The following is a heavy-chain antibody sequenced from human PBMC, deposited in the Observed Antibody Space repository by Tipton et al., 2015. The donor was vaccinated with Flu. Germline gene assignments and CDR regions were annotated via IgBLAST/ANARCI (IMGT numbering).Heavy chain of an antibody. Sequence: QSGPEVKKPGASVRISCTASGYTFTNYNMHWVRQAPGQGPEWMGIIYPSGGGTTYAQRFQGRVTLTRDKSTSTVYMELSSLRSADTAFYYCARDRGFGAYTFDYWGQGTQVTVSS. CDR1: GYTFTNYN. CDR2: IYPSGGGT. CDR3: ARDRGFGAYTFDY. J-gene: IGHJ4*02. V-gene: IGHV1-46*01. D-gene: IGHD3-10*01.